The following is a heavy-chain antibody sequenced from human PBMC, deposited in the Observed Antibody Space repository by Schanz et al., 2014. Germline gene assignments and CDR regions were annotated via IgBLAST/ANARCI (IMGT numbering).Heavy chain of an antibody. CDR1: GFTVSSNY. CDR2: SPSSSYI. J-gene: IGHJ3*02. D-gene: IGHD5-18*01. V-gene: IGHV3-53*01. Sequence: EVQLVESGGGLIQPGGSLRLSCVASGFTVSSNYMSWVRQAPGKGLEYISSISPSSSYIYYADSVKGRFTISRDNSKNTLYLQMNSLRAEDTALYYCASERGYSYGYGAFDIWGQGTMVTVSS. CDR3: ASERGYSYGYGAFDI.